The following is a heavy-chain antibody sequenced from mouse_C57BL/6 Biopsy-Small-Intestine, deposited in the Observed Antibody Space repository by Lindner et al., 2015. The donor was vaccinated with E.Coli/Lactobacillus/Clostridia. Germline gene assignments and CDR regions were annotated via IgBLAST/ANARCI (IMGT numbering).Heavy chain of an antibody. CDR1: GYSFTGYN. V-gene: IGHV1-42*01. D-gene: IGHD4-1*01. J-gene: IGHJ3*01. CDR3: ARGGANWDIAY. CDR2: INPNTGDT. Sequence: VQLQESGPELVKPGASVKMSCKASGYSFTGYNMHWVKQSHGKSLEWIGEINPNTGDTTYNQKFKAKATLTVDKSSSTAYMQLKSLTSEGTAVYYCARGGANWDIAYWGQGTLVTVSA.